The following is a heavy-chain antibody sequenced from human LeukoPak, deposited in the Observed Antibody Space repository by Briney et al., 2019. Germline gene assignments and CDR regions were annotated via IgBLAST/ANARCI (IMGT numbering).Heavy chain of an antibody. V-gene: IGHV3-30*03. Sequence: PGGSLRLSCAASGFTFSSYRMHWVRQAPGKGLEWVAVTSYDGSNKYNADSVKGRFTISRDNSKNTLYLQMNSLRPEDTAVYYCARVEAVYYYGSASPYSPYWGQGTLVTVSS. CDR1: GFTFSSYR. CDR2: TSYDGSNK. J-gene: IGHJ4*02. CDR3: ARVEAVYYYGSASPYSPY. D-gene: IGHD3-10*01.